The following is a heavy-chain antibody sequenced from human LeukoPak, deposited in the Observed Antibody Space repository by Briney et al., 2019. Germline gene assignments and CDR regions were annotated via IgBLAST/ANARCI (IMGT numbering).Heavy chain of an antibody. CDR2: ISSSSSYI. V-gene: IGHV3-21*01. J-gene: IGHJ4*02. D-gene: IGHD1-26*01. CDR3: ARSIVGATGIDY. Sequence: GSLRLSCAASGFTFSSYSMNWVRQAPGKGLEWVSSISSSSSYIYYADSVKGRFTTSRDNAKNSLYLQMNSLRAEDTAVYYCARSIVGATGIDYWGQGTLVTVSS. CDR1: GFTFSSYS.